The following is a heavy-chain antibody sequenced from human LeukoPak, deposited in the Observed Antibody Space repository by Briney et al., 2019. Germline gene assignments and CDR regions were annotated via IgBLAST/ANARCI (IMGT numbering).Heavy chain of an antibody. V-gene: IGHV4-34*01. CDR3: ARGKFGDY. CDR2: INHSGST. D-gene: IGHD3-10*01. CDR1: GGSFSGYY. Sequence: SETLSLTCAVYGGSFSGYYWSWIRQPPGKGLEWIGEINHSGSTNYNPSLKSRVTISVDTSKNQFSLKLSSVTAADTAVYYCARGKFGDYWGQGTLVTVSS. J-gene: IGHJ4*02.